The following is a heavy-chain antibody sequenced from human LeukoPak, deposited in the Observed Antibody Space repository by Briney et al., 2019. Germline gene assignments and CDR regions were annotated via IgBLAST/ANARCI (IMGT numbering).Heavy chain of an antibody. CDR3: ARGRVPAAVDY. Sequence: PSETLSLTCAVYGGSFRGYYWSWIRQPPGKGLEWIGEINHSGSTNYNPSLKSRVTISVDTSKNQFSLKLSSVTAADTAVYYCARGRVPAAVDYWGQGTLVTVSS. CDR2: INHSGST. J-gene: IGHJ4*02. D-gene: IGHD2-2*01. CDR1: GGSFRGYY. V-gene: IGHV4-34*01.